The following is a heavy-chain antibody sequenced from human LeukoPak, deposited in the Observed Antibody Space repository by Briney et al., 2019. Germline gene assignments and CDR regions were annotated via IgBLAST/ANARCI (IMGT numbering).Heavy chain of an antibody. CDR2: ISGYNGNT. Sequence: ASVKVSGKASGYTFTNYGISWGRQAPGHGPEWMAWISGYNGNTNYAQELQARVTMTTDTSTNTAYMELRSLRSDDTAVYYCARRRIVAGTDAFDIWGQGTMVTVSS. D-gene: IGHD6-19*01. CDR1: GYTFTNYG. J-gene: IGHJ3*02. V-gene: IGHV1-18*01. CDR3: ARRRIVAGTDAFDI.